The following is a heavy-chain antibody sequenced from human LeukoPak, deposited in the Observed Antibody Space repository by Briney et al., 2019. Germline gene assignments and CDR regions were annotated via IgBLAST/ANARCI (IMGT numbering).Heavy chain of an antibody. V-gene: IGHV4-4*07. CDR1: GGSISSYY. J-gene: IGHJ4*02. D-gene: IGHD1-1*01. CDR3: AREMNNEYYFDY. CDR2: IYTSGST. Sequence: PSETLSLTCTVSGGSISSYYWSWIRQSPGKGLEWIGRIYTSGSTNYNPSLKSRVTISVDTSKNQFSLKLSSVTAADTAVYYCAREMNNEYYFDYWGQGTLVTVSS.